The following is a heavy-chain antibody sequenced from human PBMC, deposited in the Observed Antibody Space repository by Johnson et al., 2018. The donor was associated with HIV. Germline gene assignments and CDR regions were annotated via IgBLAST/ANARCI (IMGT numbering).Heavy chain of an antibody. J-gene: IGHJ3*02. CDR1: GFTFSSYA. CDR2: ISSGSTP. CDR3: ARDRDAFDI. Sequence: VQLVESGGGLVQPGGSLRLSCAASGFTFSSYAMHWVRQAPGRGLDWVSLISSGSTPYYADFVKGRFTISRDNSKNTLYLHMNSLRAEDTAVYYCARDRDAFDIWGQGTAVTVSS. V-gene: IGHV3-66*01.